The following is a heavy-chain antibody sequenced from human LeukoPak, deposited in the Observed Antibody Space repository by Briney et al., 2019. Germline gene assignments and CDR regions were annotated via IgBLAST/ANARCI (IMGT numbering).Heavy chain of an antibody. J-gene: IGHJ4*02. CDR2: ISSSSSYI. CDR3: ARVSSSWRFDY. Sequence: GGSLRLSCAASGFTFSSYGMTWVRQAPGKGLEWVSYISSSSSYIYYADSVKGRFTISRDNAKNSLYLQMNSLRAEDTAVYYCARVSSSWRFDYWGQGTLVTVSS. V-gene: IGHV3-21*05. CDR1: GFTFSSYG. D-gene: IGHD6-13*01.